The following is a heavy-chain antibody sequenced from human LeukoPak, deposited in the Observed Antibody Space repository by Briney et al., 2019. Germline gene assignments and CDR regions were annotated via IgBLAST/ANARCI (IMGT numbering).Heavy chain of an antibody. CDR2: FDTEDGET. CDR3: ATASYIVTTPRRFDP. V-gene: IGHV1-24*01. Sequence: GASVKVTLKFSGYTLTELSMHWLRQPPAKGLERMGGFDTEDGETNYAQKFQGRVTMTKDTSKDKAYMELRSLRSEDKAVYYYATASYIVTTPRRFDPWGRGTLVTVSS. J-gene: IGHJ2*01. CDR1: GYTLTELS. D-gene: IGHD5-12*01.